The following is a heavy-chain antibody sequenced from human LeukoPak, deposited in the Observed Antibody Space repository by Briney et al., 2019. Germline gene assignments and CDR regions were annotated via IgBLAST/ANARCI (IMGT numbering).Heavy chain of an antibody. J-gene: IGHJ4*02. CDR1: GGSFSGYY. V-gene: IGHV4-34*01. CDR2: ISHSGST. CDR3: ARRSYDFWSGYYMYYFDY. Sequence: SETLSLTCAVYGGSFSGYYWSWIRQPPGKGLEWIGEISHSGSTNYNPSLKSRVTISVDTSKNQFSLKLSSVTAADTAVYYCARRSYDFWSGYYMYYFDYWGQGTLVTVSS. D-gene: IGHD3-3*01.